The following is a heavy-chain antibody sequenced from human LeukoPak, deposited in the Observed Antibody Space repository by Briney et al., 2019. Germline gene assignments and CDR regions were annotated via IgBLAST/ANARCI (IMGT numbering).Heavy chain of an antibody. CDR1: GYSFTSYA. J-gene: IGHJ5*02. CDR3: ARGKLKPLTYRDYIYWFDP. Sequence: ASVKVSCKASGYSFTSYAIHWVRQAPGQRLKWMGWINAGNGNTKYSQEFQGRVTITRDTSASTAYMELSSLRSEDMAVYYCARGKLKPLTYRDYIYWFDPWGQGTLVTVSS. CDR2: INAGNGNT. D-gene: IGHD4-17*01. V-gene: IGHV1-3*03.